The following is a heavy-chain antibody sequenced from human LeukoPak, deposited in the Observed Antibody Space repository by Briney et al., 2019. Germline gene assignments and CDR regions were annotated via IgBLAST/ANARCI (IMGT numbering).Heavy chain of an antibody. CDR2: IRYDGSNK. V-gene: IGHV3-30*02. D-gene: IGHD5-24*01. Sequence: GGSLRLSCAASGFTFSSYGMHWVRQAPGKGLEWVAFIRYDGSNKYCADSVKGRFTISRDNSKNTLYLQMNSLRAEDTAVYYCARGRWLQLPFDYWGQGTLVTVSS. J-gene: IGHJ4*02. CDR1: GFTFSSYG. CDR3: ARGRWLQLPFDY.